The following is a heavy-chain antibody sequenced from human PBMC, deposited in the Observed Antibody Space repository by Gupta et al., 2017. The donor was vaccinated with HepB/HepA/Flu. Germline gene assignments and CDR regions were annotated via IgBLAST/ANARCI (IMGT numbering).Heavy chain of an antibody. D-gene: IGHD3-22*01. J-gene: IGHJ4*02. V-gene: IGHV4-39*01. Sequence: QLQLQESGPGLVKPSETLSLTCTVSGGSISSSSYYWGWIRQPPGKGLEWIGSIYYSGSTYYNPSLKSRVTISVDTSKNQFSLKLSSVTATDTAVYYCARRPHPGATYYYDSSGYFEFPFDYWGQGTLVTVSS. CDR3: ARRPHPGATYYYDSSGYFEFPFDY. CDR1: GGSISSSSYY. CDR2: IYYSGST.